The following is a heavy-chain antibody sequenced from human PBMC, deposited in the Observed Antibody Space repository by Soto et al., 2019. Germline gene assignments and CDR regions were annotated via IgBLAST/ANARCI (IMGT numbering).Heavy chain of an antibody. D-gene: IGHD5-18*01. CDR1: GFTFSSYA. J-gene: IGHJ1*01. Sequence: EVQLLESGGGLVQPGGSLRLSCAASGFTFSSYAMSWVRQAPGKGLEWVSAISGSGGSTYYADSVKGRFTSSRDNSKNTRYLQMNSLRAEDTAVYYCAKDRLWPWEEYFQHWGQGTLVTVSS. CDR3: AKDRLWPWEEYFQH. V-gene: IGHV3-23*01. CDR2: ISGSGGST.